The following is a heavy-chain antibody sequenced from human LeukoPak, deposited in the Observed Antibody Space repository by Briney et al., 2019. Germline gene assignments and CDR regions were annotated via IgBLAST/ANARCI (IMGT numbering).Heavy chain of an antibody. J-gene: IGHJ4*02. Sequence: KTGGSLRLSCAASGFTFSSYSMNWVRQAPGKGLEWVSSISSSSSYIYYADSVKGRFTISRDNAKNSLYLQMHSLRAEDTAVYYCARADYDSSGYPDYWGQGTLVTVSS. CDR3: ARADYDSSGYPDY. D-gene: IGHD3-22*01. CDR2: ISSSSSYI. CDR1: GFTFSSYS. V-gene: IGHV3-21*01.